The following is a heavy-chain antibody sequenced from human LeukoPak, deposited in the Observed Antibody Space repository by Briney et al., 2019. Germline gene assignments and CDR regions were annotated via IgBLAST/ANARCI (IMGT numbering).Heavy chain of an antibody. V-gene: IGHV3-9*01. D-gene: IGHD2-21*01. J-gene: IGHJ3*02. CDR2: ISWNSGSI. CDR1: GFTFDDYA. Sequence: AGRSLRLSCAASGFTFDDYAMHWVRHAPGKGLEWVSGISWNSGSIGYADSVKGRFTISRDNAKNSLYLQMNSLRAEDTALYYCARDPPGWGFVAFDIWGQGTMVTVSS. CDR3: ARDPPGWGFVAFDI.